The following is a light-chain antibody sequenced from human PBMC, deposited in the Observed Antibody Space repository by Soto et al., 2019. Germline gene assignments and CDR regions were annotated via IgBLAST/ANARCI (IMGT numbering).Light chain of an antibody. J-gene: IGKJ1*01. V-gene: IGKV3D-15*01. CDR2: GAS. Sequence: DILITQSPSTLSVSPGERATLSCRASQRISSNLAWYQHKPGQAPRLLTFGASTRATGIPDRFSGSGSGTDFTLTISRLEPEDFAVYYCQQYDSSWTFGQGTKVDIK. CDR3: QQYDSSWT. CDR1: QRISSN.